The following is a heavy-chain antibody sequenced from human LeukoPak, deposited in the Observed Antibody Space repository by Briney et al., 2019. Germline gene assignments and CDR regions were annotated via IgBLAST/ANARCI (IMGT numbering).Heavy chain of an antibody. CDR3: AAGTAADY. V-gene: IGHV3-11*03. J-gene: IGHJ4*02. D-gene: IGHD6-13*01. Sequence: GGSLRLSCVVSGIPFSDFYMNWIRQAPGKGLEWISYISSSSSYTDYAASVKGRFTISRDNAKSALYLQMNSLRVEDTAVYYCAAGTAADYWGQGTLVIVSS. CDR2: ISSSSSYT. CDR1: GIPFSDFY.